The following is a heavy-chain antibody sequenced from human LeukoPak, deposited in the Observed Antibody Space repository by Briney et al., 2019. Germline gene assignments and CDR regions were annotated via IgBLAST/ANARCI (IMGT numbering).Heavy chain of an antibody. CDR2: ISGSGGRT. J-gene: IGHJ4*02. Sequence: GGSLTLSWSVSGLTLWSLAKGWVRQAPGKGLEWVSAISGSGGRTYYADSVKGRFTIYRDNSKNTLYLQMNSLRAEDTAVCYHAKAEWCGESISTGGGQATLVTVSS. D-gene: IGHD3-3*01. V-gene: IGHV3-23*01. CDR1: GLTLWSLA. CDR3: AKAEWCGESISTG.